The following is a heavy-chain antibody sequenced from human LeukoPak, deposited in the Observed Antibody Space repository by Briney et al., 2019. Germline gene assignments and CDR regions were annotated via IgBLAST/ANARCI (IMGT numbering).Heavy chain of an antibody. CDR3: AKDLRRYFDCFDY. CDR2: IRYDGSNK. V-gene: IGHV3-30*02. J-gene: IGHJ4*02. Sequence: GGSLRLSCAASGFTFSSYGMHWVRQAPGKGLEWVAFIRYDGSNKYYADSVKGRFTISRDNSKNTLYLQMNSLRAGDTAVYYCAKDLRRYFDCFDYWGQGTLVTVSS. D-gene: IGHD3-9*01. CDR1: GFTFSSYG.